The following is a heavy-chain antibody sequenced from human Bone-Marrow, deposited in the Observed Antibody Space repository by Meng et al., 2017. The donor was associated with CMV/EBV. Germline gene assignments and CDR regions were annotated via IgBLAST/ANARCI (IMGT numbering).Heavy chain of an antibody. V-gene: IGHV3-69-1*01. D-gene: IGHD3-22*01. CDR1: AFSFSAYE. CDR2: ISGSDSI. CDR3: ASTSDSSGYYPGY. Sequence: GGSLRLSCAASAFSFSAYEMNWVRRAPGKGLEWVSYISGSDSIHYADSVKGRFTISRDNAKNSLYLQMNSLRAEDTAVYYCASTSDSSGYYPGYWGQGTLVTVSS. J-gene: IGHJ4*02.